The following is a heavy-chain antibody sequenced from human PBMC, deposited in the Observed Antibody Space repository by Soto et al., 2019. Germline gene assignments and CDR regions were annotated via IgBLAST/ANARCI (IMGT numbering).Heavy chain of an antibody. J-gene: IGHJ4*02. D-gene: IGHD2-15*01. CDR1: GFSLSTSGEG. CDR2: IYWDDGK. Sequence: QITLKESGPTLVKPTQTLTLTCTFSGFSLSTSGEGVGWIRQPPGKALEWLGFIYWDDGKRYRPSLKSRLTITKDTSKNQVLLTMANMDPVDTATYYCARSPEYCSGGTCSRPLDYWGQGTLVTVSS. CDR3: ARSPEYCSGGTCSRPLDY. V-gene: IGHV2-5*02.